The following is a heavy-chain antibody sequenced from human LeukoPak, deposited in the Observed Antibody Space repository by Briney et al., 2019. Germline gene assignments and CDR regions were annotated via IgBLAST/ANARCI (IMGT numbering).Heavy chain of an antibody. Sequence: GRSLRLSCAASGFFFSSYAMSWVRQAPGKWLEWVSTLSDSGGKTYYADSVKGRFTISRDNSKNTLYLQMNSLRAEDTAVYYCAKVGLRLGGDYWGQGTLVTVYS. D-gene: IGHD4-17*01. J-gene: IGHJ4*02. CDR3: AKVGLRLGGDY. CDR2: LSDSGGKT. CDR1: GFFFSSYA. V-gene: IGHV3-23*01.